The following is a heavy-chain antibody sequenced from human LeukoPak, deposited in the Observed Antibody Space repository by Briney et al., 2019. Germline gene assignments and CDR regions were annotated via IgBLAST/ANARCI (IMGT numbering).Heavy chain of an antibody. CDR2: INHSGST. V-gene: IGHV4-34*01. CDR1: GGSFSGYY. CDR3: ARGRIVATIMVYSAEYFQH. Sequence: SETLSLTCAVYGGSFSGYYWSWIGQPPGKGLEWIGEINHSGSTNCNPSLQSRVTISVYTSKNQFSLKLRSVTAADTAVYYCARGRIVATIMVYSAEYFQHWGQGTLVTVSS. D-gene: IGHD5-12*01. J-gene: IGHJ1*01.